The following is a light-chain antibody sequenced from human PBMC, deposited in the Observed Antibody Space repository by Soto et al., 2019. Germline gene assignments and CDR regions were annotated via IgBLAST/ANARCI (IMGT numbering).Light chain of an antibody. CDR1: SSDVGAYNY. V-gene: IGLV2-8*01. J-gene: IGLJ1*01. CDR3: SSYAGSNNLGV. Sequence: QSALTQPPAASGSTGQSVTISCPGTSSDVGAYNYVSWYQQHPGKAPKLIIYEVNKWPSGVPDRFSGSKSGNTASLTVSGLQAEDEADYYCSSYAGSNNLGVFGTGTKVTVL. CDR2: EVN.